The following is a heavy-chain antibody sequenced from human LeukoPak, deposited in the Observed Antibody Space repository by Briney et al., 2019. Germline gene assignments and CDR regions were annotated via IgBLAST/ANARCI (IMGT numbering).Heavy chain of an antibody. CDR2: ISSSSSYI. J-gene: IGHJ4*02. CDR3: ARSRQLPTRIDY. Sequence: GGSLRLSCAASGFTFSSYSMTWVRQAPGKGLEWVSSISSSSSYIYYADSVKGRFTISRDNAKNSLYLQMNSLRAEDTAVYYCARSRQLPTRIDYWGQGTLVTVSS. D-gene: IGHD2-2*01. V-gene: IGHV3-21*01. CDR1: GFTFSSYS.